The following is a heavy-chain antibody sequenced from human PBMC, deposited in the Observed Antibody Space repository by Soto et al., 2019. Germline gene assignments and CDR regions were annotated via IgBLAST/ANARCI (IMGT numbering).Heavy chain of an antibody. D-gene: IGHD6-19*01. CDR1: GYRFTNKW. Sequence: PGESLKISCKGFGYRFTNKWIGWVRQMPGKGLEWMGVIYPADSDTRYSPSFQGQVTIPVDKSNSTTYLQWSSLKAADTALYYCARRDRSGWFDAFDVWGRGTVVPVSS. J-gene: IGHJ3*01. V-gene: IGHV5-51*01. CDR3: ARRDRSGWFDAFDV. CDR2: IYPADSDT.